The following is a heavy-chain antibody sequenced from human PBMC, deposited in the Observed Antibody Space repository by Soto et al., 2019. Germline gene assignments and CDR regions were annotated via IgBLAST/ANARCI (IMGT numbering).Heavy chain of an antibody. CDR1: GFSLSTSGVG. D-gene: IGHD6-13*01. CDR2: IYWDDDK. CDR3: THSTYSSSWYGVLVDY. J-gene: IGHJ4*02. V-gene: IGHV2-5*02. Sequence: QITLKESGPTLVKPTQTLTLTCTFSGFSLSTSGVGVGWIRQPPGKALEWLALIYWDDDKRYSPSLKTRLTITKDTSKNQVVLTMTNMDPVDTATYYCTHSTYSSSWYGVLVDYWGQGTLVTVSS.